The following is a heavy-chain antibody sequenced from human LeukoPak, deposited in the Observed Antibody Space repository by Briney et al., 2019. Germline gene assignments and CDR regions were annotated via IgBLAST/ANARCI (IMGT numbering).Heavy chain of an antibody. CDR3: ARGNLYYFDSSGYYFKFDY. CDR1: GRSFSGYY. J-gene: IGHJ4*02. Sequence: SETLSLTCAVYGRSFSGYYWSWIRQPPGKGLEWIGEINHSGSTNYIPSLKSRVTISVDTSKNQFSLKLSSVTAADTAVYYCARGNLYYFDSSGYYFKFDYWGQGTLVTVSS. CDR2: INHSGST. V-gene: IGHV4-34*01. D-gene: IGHD3-22*01.